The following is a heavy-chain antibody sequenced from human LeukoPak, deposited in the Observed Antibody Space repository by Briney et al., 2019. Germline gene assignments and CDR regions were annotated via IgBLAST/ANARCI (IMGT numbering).Heavy chain of an antibody. CDR2: IYYSGST. CDR1: GGSISSSNFY. Sequence: SETLSLTCTVSGGSISSSNFYWGWIRQPPGKGLEWIGSIYYSGSTYYNPSLKSRVTISVDTSKNQFSLKLSSVTAADTAVYYCARDPGDYGDYWGQGTLVTVSS. J-gene: IGHJ4*02. V-gene: IGHV4-39*07. D-gene: IGHD4-17*01. CDR3: ARDPGDYGDY.